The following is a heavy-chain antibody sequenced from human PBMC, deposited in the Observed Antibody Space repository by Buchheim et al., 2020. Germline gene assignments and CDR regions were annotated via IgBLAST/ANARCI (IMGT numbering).Heavy chain of an antibody. CDR1: GFTFSNYW. D-gene: IGHD3-3*01. V-gene: IGHV3-7*01. Sequence: EVQLEESGGGLVLPGGSLRLSCAGSGFTFSNYWMTWVRQAPGMGLERVANIKQDGSEKIYVDSVKGRFTISRDNAKSSLSLPMSSLKAEDTAVYYCARAGTGITIFGGVNGLDVWGQGAT. CDR2: IKQDGSEK. CDR3: ARAGTGITIFGGVNGLDV. J-gene: IGHJ6*02.